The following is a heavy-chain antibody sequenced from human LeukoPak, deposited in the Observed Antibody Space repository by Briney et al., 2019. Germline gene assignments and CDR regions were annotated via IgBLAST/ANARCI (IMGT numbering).Heavy chain of an antibody. CDR1: GASLSIDNYS. V-gene: IGHV4-61*02. J-gene: IGHJ4*02. D-gene: IGHD4-17*01. CDR2: IYTSGST. CDR3: ARDGKYGDYVFDY. Sequence: SETLSPTCTVSGASLSIDNYSWSWIRQPAGKELEWIGRIYTSGSTNYNPSLKSRVTMSVDTSKNQFSLKLSSVTAADTAVYYCARDGKYGDYVFDYWGQGTLVTVSS.